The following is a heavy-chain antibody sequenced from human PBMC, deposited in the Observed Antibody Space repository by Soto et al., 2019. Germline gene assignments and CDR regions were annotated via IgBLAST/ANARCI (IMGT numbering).Heavy chain of an antibody. CDR2: ISGSGGST. CDR3: ASGSYYFDY. D-gene: IGHD1-26*01. V-gene: IGHV3-23*01. CDR1: GFTFSSYA. J-gene: IGHJ4*01. Sequence: PSETLRLSCAASGFTFSSYAMSWVRQAPGKGLEWVSAISGSGGSTYYADSVNGRFTISRDNSKNTLYLQMNSLRAEDTAVYYCASGSYYFDYWGQGTLVTVSS.